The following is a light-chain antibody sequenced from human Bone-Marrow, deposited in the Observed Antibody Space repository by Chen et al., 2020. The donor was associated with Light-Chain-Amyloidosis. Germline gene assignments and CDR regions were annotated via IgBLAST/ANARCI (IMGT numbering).Light chain of an antibody. J-gene: IGKJ2*01. CDR2: ETS. CDR3: QHRGGWPPMYT. Sequence: NLLTQFPATLTLSPGEEATLSCRPSQIGSRYFAWYQQRPGQAPRLLIYETSHRPADIPDRFSGSVSGTDFTLTISSLEPEDSAFYYCQHRGGWPPMYTFGQGTKLEI. V-gene: IGKV3-11*01. CDR1: QIGSRY.